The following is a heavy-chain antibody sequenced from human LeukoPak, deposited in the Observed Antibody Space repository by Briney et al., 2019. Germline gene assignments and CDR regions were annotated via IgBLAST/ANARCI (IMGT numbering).Heavy chain of an antibody. Sequence: PGGSLRLSCAASGFTFSGYGLHWVRQTPGKGLEWVAVIWSDGNTKYYADSVKGRFTISRDNSKSTLYLQMNSLRAEDTAVYYCAREISEGGFDCWGQGTLVTVSS. D-gene: IGHD3-16*01. J-gene: IGHJ4*02. CDR3: AREISEGGFDC. V-gene: IGHV3-33*01. CDR1: GFTFSGYG. CDR2: IWSDGNTK.